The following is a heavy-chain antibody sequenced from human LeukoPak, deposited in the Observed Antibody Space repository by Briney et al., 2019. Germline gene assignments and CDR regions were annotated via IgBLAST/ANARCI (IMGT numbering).Heavy chain of an antibody. CDR1: GGSISSYY. CDR3: ARNSGSYFDY. D-gene: IGHD1-26*01. V-gene: IGHV4-59*01. Sequence: PSETLSLTCTVSGGSISSYYWSWIRQPPGKGLEWIGYIYYSGSTNYNPSLKSRVTISVDTSKNQFSLKLSSVTAADTAVYYCARNSGSYFDYWGQGTVVTVSS. J-gene: IGHJ4*02. CDR2: IYYSGST.